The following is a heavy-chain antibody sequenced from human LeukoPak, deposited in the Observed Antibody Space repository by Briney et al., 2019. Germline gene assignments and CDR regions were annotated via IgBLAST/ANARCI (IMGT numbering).Heavy chain of an antibody. CDR1: GGSISSGSYY. D-gene: IGHD5-18*01. CDR3: ARGYSYGTHWFDP. Sequence: TLSLTCTVSGGSISSGSYYWSWIRQPAGRGLEWIGRIYTGGSTNYNPALKMRVTMTVDTYKHQFSLKLRSVTAADPAVYFCARGYSYGTHWFDPWGQGTLVTVSS. CDR2: IYTGGST. V-gene: IGHV4-61*02. J-gene: IGHJ5*02.